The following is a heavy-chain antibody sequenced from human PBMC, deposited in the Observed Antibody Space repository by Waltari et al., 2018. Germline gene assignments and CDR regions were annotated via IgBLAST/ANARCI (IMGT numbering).Heavy chain of an antibody. CDR1: GYTFPGTY. CDR3: ARGITGTTGDYFDY. J-gene: IGHJ4*02. Sequence: HVPVVQSGAAVKRPGASLKVSCKASGYTFPGTYMHWVRQAPGQGLEWMGWINPNSGGTNYAQKFQGRVTMTRDTSISTAYMELSRLRSDDTAVYYCARGITGTTGDYFDYWGQGTLVTVSS. V-gene: IGHV1-2*02. D-gene: IGHD1-7*01. CDR2: INPNSGGT.